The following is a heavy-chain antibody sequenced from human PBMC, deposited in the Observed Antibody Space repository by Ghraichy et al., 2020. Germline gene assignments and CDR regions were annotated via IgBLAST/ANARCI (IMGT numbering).Heavy chain of an antibody. V-gene: IGHV3-49*03. CDR2: IRRKASGGTT. J-gene: IGHJ4*02. CDR1: GFTFGDYA. Sequence: GGPLRLSCTGSGFTFGDYAMSWFRQAPGKGLEWLGLIRRKASGGTTEYAASVKGRFTISRDDSESVAYLQMNSLKTEDTAVYYCSRDFPSVITPVDYWGQGTLVTVSS. CDR3: SRDFPSVITPVDY. D-gene: IGHD4-23*01.